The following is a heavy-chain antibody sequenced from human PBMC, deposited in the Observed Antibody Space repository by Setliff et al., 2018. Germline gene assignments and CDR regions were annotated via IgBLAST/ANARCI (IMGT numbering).Heavy chain of an antibody. J-gene: IGHJ4*02. CDR2: ISFTGSRT. D-gene: IGHD6-19*01. Sequence: GGSLRLSCAVSGFSVSDYSMNWFRQTPGRGLEWISYISFTGSRTVYADSVRGRFTISRDDAKNSLYLQMNGLRAEDTAVYYCATKAVAGTGGQGTLVTVSS. V-gene: IGHV3-11*01. CDR3: ATKAVAGT. CDR1: GFSVSDYS.